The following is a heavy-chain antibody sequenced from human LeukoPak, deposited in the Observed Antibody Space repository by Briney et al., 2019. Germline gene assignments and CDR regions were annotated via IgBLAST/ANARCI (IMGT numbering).Heavy chain of an antibody. CDR3: ARSLWPEDY. CDR2: IKQDGSEK. J-gene: IGHJ4*02. V-gene: IGHV3-7*01. CDR1: GFTFGSYW. Sequence: GGSLRLSCAASGFTFGSYWMSWVRQAPGKGLEWVANIKQDGSEKNYVDSVKGRFTISRDNAKTSLYLQMNSLRAEDTAVYYCARSLWPEDYWGQGTLVTVSS. D-gene: IGHD5-18*01.